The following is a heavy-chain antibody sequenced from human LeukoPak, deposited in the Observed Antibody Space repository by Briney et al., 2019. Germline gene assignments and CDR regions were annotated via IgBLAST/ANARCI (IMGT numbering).Heavy chain of an antibody. CDR3: AKFGRLSFALDY. V-gene: IGHV3-9*01. D-gene: IGHD3-3*01. Sequence: SGGSLRLSCAASGFTFDDYAMPWVRQAPGKGLEWVSGISWNSGSIGYADSVKGRFTISRDNAKNSLYLQMNSLRAEDTALYYCAKFGRLSFALDYWGQGTLVTVSS. CDR1: GFTFDDYA. J-gene: IGHJ4*02. CDR2: ISWNSGSI.